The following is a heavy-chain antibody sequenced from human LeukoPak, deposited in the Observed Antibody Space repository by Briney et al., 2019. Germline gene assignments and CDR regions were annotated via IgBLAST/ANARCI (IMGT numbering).Heavy chain of an antibody. Sequence: PGGSLRLSCAASGFTLSSYVMNWVRQAPGKGLEWVSAITGSGGSTNYADSVKGRFTISRDNSKNTLYLQMNSLRDEDTAVYYCAKDHPDWGSSFQYWGQGTPVTVSS. CDR1: GFTLSSYV. J-gene: IGHJ4*02. CDR3: AKDHPDWGSSFQY. D-gene: IGHD7-27*01. CDR2: ITGSGGST. V-gene: IGHV3-23*01.